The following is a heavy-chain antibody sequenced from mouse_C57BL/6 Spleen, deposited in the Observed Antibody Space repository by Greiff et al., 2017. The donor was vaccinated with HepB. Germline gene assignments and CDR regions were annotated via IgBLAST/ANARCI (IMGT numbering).Heavy chain of an antibody. Sequence: VQLQQSGPELVKPGASVKISCKASGYAFSSSWMNWVKQRPGKGLEWIGRIYPGDGDTNYNGKFKGKATLTADKSSSTAYMQLSSLTSEDSAVYFCAPYGYDGFCYFDVWGTGTTVTVSS. CDR1: GYAFSSSW. J-gene: IGHJ1*03. CDR3: APYGYDGFCYFDV. CDR2: IYPGDGDT. V-gene: IGHV1-82*01. D-gene: IGHD2-2*01.